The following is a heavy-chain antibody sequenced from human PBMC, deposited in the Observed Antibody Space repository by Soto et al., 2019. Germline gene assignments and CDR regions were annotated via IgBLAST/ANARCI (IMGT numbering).Heavy chain of an antibody. Sequence: QVQLVQSGAEVKKPGASVKVSCKASGYTFTSYDINWVRQATGQGLEWMGWMNPNSGNTSYAQKFQGRVTMTRNTSISTAYMELSRLRSEVTAVYYCARERSSGGYVDYWGQGTLVTVSS. J-gene: IGHJ4*02. CDR2: MNPNSGNT. CDR3: ARERSSGGYVDY. V-gene: IGHV1-8*01. CDR1: GYTFTSYD. D-gene: IGHD6-19*01.